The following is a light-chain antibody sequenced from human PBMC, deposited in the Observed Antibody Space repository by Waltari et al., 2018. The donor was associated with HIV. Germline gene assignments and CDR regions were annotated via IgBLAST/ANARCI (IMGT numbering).Light chain of an antibody. CDR3: QQYNDWPPT. Sequence: EIIMTQSPATVSVSPGERATLSCRASQDIYINLALYQLKPGQAPRNLIYGASTRATGIPARFSGSGSGTEFTLTINSLQSEDFAIYFCQQYNDWPPTFGQGTKV. CDR1: QDIYIN. CDR2: GAS. V-gene: IGKV3-15*01. J-gene: IGKJ1*01.